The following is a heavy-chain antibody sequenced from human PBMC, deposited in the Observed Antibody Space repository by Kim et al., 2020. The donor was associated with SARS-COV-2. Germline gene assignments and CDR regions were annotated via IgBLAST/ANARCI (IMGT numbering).Heavy chain of an antibody. V-gene: IGHV1-24*01. J-gene: IGHJ6*02. CDR3: ATELYYDILTGYYHYYGMDV. CDR1: GYTLTELS. CDR2: FDPEDGET. D-gene: IGHD3-9*01. Sequence: ASVKVSCKFSGYTLTELSMHWVRQAPGKGLEWMGGFDPEDGETIYAQKFQGRVTMTEDTSTDTAYMELSSLRSEDTAVYYCATELYYDILTGYYHYYGMDVWGQGTTVTVSS.